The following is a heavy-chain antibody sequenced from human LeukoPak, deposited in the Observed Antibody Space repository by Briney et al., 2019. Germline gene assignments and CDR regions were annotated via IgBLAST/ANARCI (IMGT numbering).Heavy chain of an antibody. V-gene: IGHV1-8*01. CDR1: GYTFTSYD. J-gene: IGHJ3*02. Sequence: ASVKVSCKASGYTFTSYDINWVRQATGQGLEWMGWMNPNSGNTGYAQKFQGRVTMTRNTSISTAYMELGSLRSEDTAVYYCAREDCSSTSCHRVAFDIWGQGTMVTVSS. D-gene: IGHD2-2*01. CDR3: AREDCSSTSCHRVAFDI. CDR2: MNPNSGNT.